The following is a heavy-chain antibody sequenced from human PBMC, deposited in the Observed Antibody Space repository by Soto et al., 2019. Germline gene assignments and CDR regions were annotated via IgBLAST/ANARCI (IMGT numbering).Heavy chain of an antibody. V-gene: IGHV1-2*02. D-gene: IGHD2-15*01. CDR1: GYIFTAYS. Sequence: ASVKVSCKASGYIFTAYSMHWVRQAPGQGLEWLGWIDPNSGDTIYAQKFQDRVTMTCDTSVSTAYLELSSLSSDDTALYYCAREASAVVSLDYWGQGTLVTVSS. J-gene: IGHJ4*02. CDR2: IDPNSGDT. CDR3: AREASAVVSLDY.